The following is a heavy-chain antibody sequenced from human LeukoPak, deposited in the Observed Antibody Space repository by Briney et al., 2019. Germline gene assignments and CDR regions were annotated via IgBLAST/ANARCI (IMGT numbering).Heavy chain of an antibody. V-gene: IGHV3-53*01. CDR3: ARDVGSHDGPFDY. J-gene: IGHJ4*02. CDR2: FYRGEIT. D-gene: IGHD1-26*01. CDR1: GFTVSSSY. Sequence: GGSLRLSCAASGFTVSSSYMYWVRQAPGKGLEWVSFFYRGEITYYAESVRGRFTISRDISKNTLYLHVSSLRVEDTAVYYCARDVGSHDGPFDYWGQGTLVTVPS.